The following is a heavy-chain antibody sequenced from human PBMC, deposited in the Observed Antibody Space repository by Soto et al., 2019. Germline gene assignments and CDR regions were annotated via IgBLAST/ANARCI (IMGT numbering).Heavy chain of an antibody. D-gene: IGHD2-15*01. CDR1: GFTFSSYS. V-gene: IGHV3-48*01. CDR3: ARDQGYCSGGSCYPDAFDI. J-gene: IGHJ3*02. CDR2: ISSSSSTI. Sequence: GGSLRLSCAASGFTFSSYSMNWVRQAPGKGLEWVSYISSSSSTIYYADSVKGRFTISRDNAKNSLYLQMNSLRADDTAVYYCARDQGYCSGGSCYPDAFDIWGQGTMVTVSS.